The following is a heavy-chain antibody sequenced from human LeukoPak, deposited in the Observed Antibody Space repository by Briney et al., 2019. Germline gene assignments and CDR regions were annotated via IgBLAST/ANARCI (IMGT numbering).Heavy chain of an antibody. CDR3: ARHESEITMVRGVTDY. CDR2: IYYSVST. V-gene: IGHV4-39*01. CDR1: GGSISSSSYY. Sequence: SETLSLTCTVSGGSISSSSYYWGWIRQPPGKGLEWIGSIYYSVSTYYNPSLKSRVTISVDTSKNQFSLKLSSVTAADTAVYYCARHESEITMVRGVTDYWGQGTLVTVSS. J-gene: IGHJ4*02. D-gene: IGHD3-10*01.